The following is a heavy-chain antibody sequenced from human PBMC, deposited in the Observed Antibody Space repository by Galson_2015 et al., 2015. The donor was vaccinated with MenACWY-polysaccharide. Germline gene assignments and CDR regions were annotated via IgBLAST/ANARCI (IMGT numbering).Heavy chain of an antibody. D-gene: IGHD3-16*01. V-gene: IGHV3-7*01. J-gene: IGHJ4*02. CDR2: IKEGGSDK. CDR1: TFTFSSYW. CDR3: ARRRGGLGNYFDY. Sequence: SLRLSCAASTFTFSSYWMSWVRQAPGKGLEWVANIKEGGSDKYYVDSVKGRFTISRDNAKNSLYLQMNSLRAEDTAVYYCARRRGGLGNYFDYWGQGTLVTVSS.